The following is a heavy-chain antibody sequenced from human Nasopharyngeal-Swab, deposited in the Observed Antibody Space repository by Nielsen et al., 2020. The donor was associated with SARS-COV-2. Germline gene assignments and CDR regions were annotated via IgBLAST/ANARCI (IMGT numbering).Heavy chain of an antibody. D-gene: IGHD3-10*01. J-gene: IGHJ4*02. CDR3: ARDWIGNFDY. V-gene: IGHV3-30*04. CDR2: ISYDGSNK. Sequence: GLEWVAVISYDGSNKYYADSVKGRFTISRDNSKNTLYLQMNSLRAEDTAVYYCARDWIGNFDYWGQGTLVTVSS.